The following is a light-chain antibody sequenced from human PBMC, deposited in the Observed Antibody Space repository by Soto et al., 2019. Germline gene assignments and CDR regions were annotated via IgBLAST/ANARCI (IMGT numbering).Light chain of an antibody. CDR3: VQRSTWPWT. Sequence: EIVLTQYPATLSLSPGERATLSCRASQSVSSYLAWYQQKPGQPLRLLIYDASNRATGTPARFSGSGSGTDFTLTISSLEPEDFEIYYCVQRSTWPWTIGQGSKVEIK. CDR1: QSVSSY. J-gene: IGKJ1*01. CDR2: DAS. V-gene: IGKV3-11*01.